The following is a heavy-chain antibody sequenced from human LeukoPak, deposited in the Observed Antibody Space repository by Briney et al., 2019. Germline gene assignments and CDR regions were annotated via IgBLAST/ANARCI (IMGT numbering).Heavy chain of an antibody. CDR2: INHSGST. V-gene: IGHV4-34*01. CDR3: ARHQDSSSSRVDY. Sequence: SETLSLTCAVYGGSFSGYYWSWIRQPPGKGLEWIGEINHSGSTNYNPSLKSRVTISVDTSKNQFSLNLSSVTAADTAVYYCARHQDSSSSRVDYWGQGTLVTVSS. CDR1: GGSFSGYY. J-gene: IGHJ4*02. D-gene: IGHD6-6*01.